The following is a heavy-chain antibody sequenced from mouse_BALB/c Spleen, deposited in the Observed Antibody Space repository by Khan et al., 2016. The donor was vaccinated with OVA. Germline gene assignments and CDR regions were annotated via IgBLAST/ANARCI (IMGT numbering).Heavy chain of an antibody. CDR3: TRKEDRYDGDFDY. CDR1: GYTFTDYN. CDR2: INPNNGGS. J-gene: IGHJ2*01. V-gene: IGHV1-18*01. Sequence: VQLQQSGPELVKPGASVKIPCKASGYTFTDYNKDWVKQSHGKSLEWIGDINPNNGGSIYNQMFKGKATLTVDKSSSTAYMELRSLTSEDTAVYYCTRKEDRYDGDFDYWGQGTTLTVSS. D-gene: IGHD2-14*01.